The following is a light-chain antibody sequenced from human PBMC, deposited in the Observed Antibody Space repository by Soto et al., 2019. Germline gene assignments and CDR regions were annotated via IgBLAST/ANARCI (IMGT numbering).Light chain of an antibody. CDR3: QHYSSAPYT. V-gene: IGKV3-20*01. CDR1: QSVSNFY. Sequence: EVVLTQSPGTLSLSPGERATLSCRASQSVSNFYLAWYQQKPGQAPRLLMYGASNTATGIPDRFSGSGSGTDFTLTISRLEPEDFAVYYCQHYSSAPYTFGQGTKLEIK. J-gene: IGKJ2*01. CDR2: GAS.